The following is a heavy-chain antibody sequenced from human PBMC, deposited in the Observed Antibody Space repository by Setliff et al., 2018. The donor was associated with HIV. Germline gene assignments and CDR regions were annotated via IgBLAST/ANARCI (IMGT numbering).Heavy chain of an antibody. Sequence: GGSLRLSCAASGFAFSYNTMHWVRQAPGKGLEYVSGITGNGGSIFYADAVRGRFTISRDNSGDMLFLQMASLRPEDMAVYYCASSGSGSYINWFGPWGQGTLVTVSS. CDR2: ITGNGGSI. D-gene: IGHD3-10*01. V-gene: IGHV3-64*02. CDR1: GFAFSYNT. J-gene: IGHJ5*02. CDR3: ASSGSGSYINWFGP.